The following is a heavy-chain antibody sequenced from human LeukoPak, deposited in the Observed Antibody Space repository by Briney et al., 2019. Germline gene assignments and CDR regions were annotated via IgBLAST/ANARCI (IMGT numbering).Heavy chain of an antibody. CDR1: GFTFDDYA. D-gene: IGHD4-17*01. CDR3: ARIPYGDYGHDAFDI. J-gene: IGHJ3*02. Sequence: AGGSLRLSCAASGFTFDDYAMHWVRQAPGKGLEWVSGISWNSGSIGYADSVKGRFTISRDNAKNSLYLQMNSLRAEDTALYYCARIPYGDYGHDAFDIWGQGTMVTVSS. CDR2: ISWNSGSI. V-gene: IGHV3-9*01.